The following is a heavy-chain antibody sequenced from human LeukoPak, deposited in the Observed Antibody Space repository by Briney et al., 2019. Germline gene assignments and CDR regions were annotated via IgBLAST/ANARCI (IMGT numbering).Heavy chain of an antibody. CDR2: IKQDGSEK. D-gene: IGHD3-10*01. J-gene: IGHJ3*02. Sequence: GGSLRLSCAASGFTFSSYWMSWVRQAPGKGLEWVANIKQDGSEKYYVDSVKGRFTISRDNAKNSLYLQMNSLRAEDTAVYYCARDSGSFGELLGDAFDIWGQGTMVTVSS. CDR1: GFTFSSYW. CDR3: ARDSGSFGELLGDAFDI. V-gene: IGHV3-7*01.